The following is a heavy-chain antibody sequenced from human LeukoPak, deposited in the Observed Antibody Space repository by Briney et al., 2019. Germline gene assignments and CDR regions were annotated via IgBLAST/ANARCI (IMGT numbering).Heavy chain of an antibody. V-gene: IGHV3-30*18. CDR3: AKRLGYYDSSEGYFDQ. Sequence: GGSLRLSCAASGFTFSSFGMHWVRQAPGKGLEWVAVISYDGSYKNYVDSVKGRFTISRDISKNTLYLQMNSLRAEDTAVYYCAKRLGYYDSSEGYFDQWGRGTLVTVSS. CDR2: ISYDGSYK. D-gene: IGHD3-22*01. CDR1: GFTFSSFG. J-gene: IGHJ4*02.